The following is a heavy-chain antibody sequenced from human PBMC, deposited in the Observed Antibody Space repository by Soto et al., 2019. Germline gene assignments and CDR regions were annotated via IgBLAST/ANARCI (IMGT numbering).Heavy chain of an antibody. J-gene: IGHJ5*01. CDR1: GFTFTGYY. V-gene: IGHV1-2*04. CDR3: ARDQGAWPYNWFDF. CDR2: INPNSGGT. Sequence: VASVKVSCKASGFTFTGYYLHWVRQAPGQGPEWMGWINPNSGGTKYAQKFQGWVTMTRDTSITTAYMELSNLRSDDTAVYYCARDQGAWPYNWFDFWGQGTLVTVSS.